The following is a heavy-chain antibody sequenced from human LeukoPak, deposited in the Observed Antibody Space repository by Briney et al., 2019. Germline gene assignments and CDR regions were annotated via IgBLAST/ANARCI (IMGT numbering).Heavy chain of an antibody. CDR2: ISWNSGSI. J-gene: IGHJ4*02. V-gene: IGHV3-9*01. Sequence: PGGSLRLSCAASGFTFDDYAMHWVRQAPGKGMEWVSGISWNSGSIGYADSVKGRFTISRDNAKNSLYLQMNSLRAEDTALYYCAKILSSGFFDYWGQGTLVTVSS. CDR1: GFTFDDYA. D-gene: IGHD6-19*01. CDR3: AKILSSGFFDY.